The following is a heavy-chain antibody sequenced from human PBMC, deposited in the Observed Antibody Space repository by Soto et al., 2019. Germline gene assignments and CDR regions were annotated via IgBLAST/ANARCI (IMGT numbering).Heavy chain of an antibody. CDR2: IYYSGST. V-gene: IGHV4-31*03. CDR1: GGSISSGGYY. D-gene: IGHD6-6*01. CDR3: ARRGMSISSSSLGRGFDY. Sequence: SETLSLTCTVSGGSISSGGYYWSWIRQHPGKGLEWIGYIYYSGSTSYNPSLKSRVTISVDKSKNQFSLKLSSVTAADTAVYYCARRGMSISSSSLGRGFDYWGQGTLVTVSS. J-gene: IGHJ4*02.